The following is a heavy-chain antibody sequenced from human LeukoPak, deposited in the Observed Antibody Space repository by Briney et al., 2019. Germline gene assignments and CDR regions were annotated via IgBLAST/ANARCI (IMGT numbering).Heavy chain of an antibody. V-gene: IGHV1-46*01. Sequence: GASVKVSCKASGYTFTIYYMHWVRQAPGQGLEWMGRINPSGGSTTYAQKFQGRVTMTSDTSTGTVYMELSSLRSEDTAVYYCARSAGGAFDISGQGTMVTVSS. J-gene: IGHJ3*02. D-gene: IGHD3-16*01. CDR1: GYTFTIYY. CDR2: INPSGGST. CDR3: ARSAGGAFDI.